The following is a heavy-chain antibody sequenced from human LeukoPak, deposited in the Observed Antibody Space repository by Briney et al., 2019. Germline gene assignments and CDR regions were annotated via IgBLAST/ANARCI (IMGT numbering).Heavy chain of an antibody. J-gene: IGHJ4*02. D-gene: IGHD3-22*01. CDR1: GGSFSSYA. CDR3: ASGYYDSSGYYPFDY. CDR2: IIPIFGTA. V-gene: IGHV1-69*05. Sequence: SVKVSCKASGGSFSSYAISWVRQAPGQGLEWMGGIIPIFGTANYAQKFQGRVTITTDESTSTAYMELSSLRSEDTAVYYCASGYYDSSGYYPFDYWGQGTLVTVSS.